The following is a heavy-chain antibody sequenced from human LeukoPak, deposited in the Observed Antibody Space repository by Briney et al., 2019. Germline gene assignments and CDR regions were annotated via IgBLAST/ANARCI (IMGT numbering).Heavy chain of an antibody. J-gene: IGHJ4*02. CDR2: IYTSGST. CDR1: GGSISSGSYY. Sequence: PPETLSLTCTVSGGSISSGSYYWSWIRQPAGKGLEWIGRIYTSGSTNYNPSLQSRVSISVDTSENQFSLKLSSVTAADTAVYYCARHSYYYDSSAYYYYFDYWGQGTLVTVSS. D-gene: IGHD3-22*01. V-gene: IGHV4-61*02. CDR3: ARHSYYYDSSAYYYYFDY.